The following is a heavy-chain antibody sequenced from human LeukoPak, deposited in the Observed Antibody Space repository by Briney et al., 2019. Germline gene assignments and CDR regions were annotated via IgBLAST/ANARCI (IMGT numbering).Heavy chain of an antibody. Sequence: NSGGSLRLSCAASGFTFSSYSMNWVRQAPGKGLEWVSSISSSSSYIYYADSVKGRFTISRDNAKNSLYLQMNSLRAEDTAVYYCARIQRGYSYGYGYWGQGTLVTVSS. CDR2: ISSSSSYI. D-gene: IGHD5-18*01. CDR3: ARIQRGYSYGYGY. CDR1: GFTFSSYS. J-gene: IGHJ4*02. V-gene: IGHV3-21*01.